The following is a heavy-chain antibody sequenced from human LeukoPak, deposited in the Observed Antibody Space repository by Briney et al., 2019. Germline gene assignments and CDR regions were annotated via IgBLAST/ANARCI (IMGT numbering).Heavy chain of an antibody. V-gene: IGHV3-23*01. CDR2: ISESGDKT. CDR1: GFPFSNYA. J-gene: IGHJ4*02. Sequence: PGGSLRLSRAASGFPFSNYAMNWVRQAPGKGLEWVSSISESGDKTDYADSVRGRFTISRDNSQNTLHLQMNSLRVEDTALYYCAKQWVDCWGQGTLVTVSS. D-gene: IGHD1-26*01. CDR3: AKQWVDC.